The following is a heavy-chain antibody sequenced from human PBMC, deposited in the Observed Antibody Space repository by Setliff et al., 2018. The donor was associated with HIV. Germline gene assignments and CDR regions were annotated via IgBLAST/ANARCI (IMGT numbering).Heavy chain of an antibody. CDR3: ARDDHYYDSGSLYSDWYFDL. Sequence: SVKVSCKASGGTFSSHGVSWVRQAPGQGLEWMGGIIPMFGTSNYAQKFLGRVSITADESTSTAYMELSYLRSEDTAVYYCARDDHYYDSGSLYSDWYFDLWGRGTLVTVSS. CDR2: IIPMFGTS. J-gene: IGHJ2*01. D-gene: IGHD3-10*01. V-gene: IGHV1-69*13. CDR1: GGTFSSHG.